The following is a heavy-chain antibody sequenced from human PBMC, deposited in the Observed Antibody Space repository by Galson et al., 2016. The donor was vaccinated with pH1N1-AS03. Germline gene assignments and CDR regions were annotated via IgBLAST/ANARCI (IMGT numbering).Heavy chain of an antibody. CDR2: IYWDDDK. V-gene: IGHV2-5*02. CDR1: GFSLRASGVA. J-gene: IGHJ4*02. CDR3: AHRHGGNSHYFGY. D-gene: IGHD4-23*01. Sequence: PALVTPPQTLTLTCTLSGFSLRASGVAVAWIRQPPGKALEWLALIYWDDDKRYSPSLRDKLTITKDSSTNQVVLTMTNMDPVDTATYYCAHRHGGNSHYFGYWGPGTLVTVSS.